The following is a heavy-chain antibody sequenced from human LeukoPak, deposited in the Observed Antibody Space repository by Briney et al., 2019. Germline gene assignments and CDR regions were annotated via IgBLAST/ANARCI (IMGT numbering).Heavy chain of an antibody. V-gene: IGHV3-23*01. Sequence: GGSLRLSCAASIFTFSSYEMNWVRQAPGKGLEWVSAISGSGGSTYYADSVKGRFTISRDNSKNTLYLQMNSLRAEDTAVYYCAKDQGRITIFGVVTGLFDYWGQGTLVTVSS. D-gene: IGHD3-3*01. J-gene: IGHJ4*02. CDR3: AKDQGRITIFGVVTGLFDY. CDR2: ISGSGGST. CDR1: IFTFSSYE.